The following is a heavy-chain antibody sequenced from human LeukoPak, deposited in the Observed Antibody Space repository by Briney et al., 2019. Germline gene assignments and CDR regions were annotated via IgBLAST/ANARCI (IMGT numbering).Heavy chain of an antibody. CDR2: IKSDGSST. CDR1: AFTFSSYA. V-gene: IGHV3-74*01. D-gene: IGHD3-22*01. J-gene: IGHJ6*03. CDR3: ARDGHDSSGSPKGYYYYYMDV. Sequence: PGGSLRLSCAASAFTFSSYAMSWVRQAPGKGLVWVSRIKSDGSSTSYADSVKGRFPISRDNAKNTLYLQMNSLRAEDTAVYYCARDGHDSSGSPKGYYYYYMDVWGKGTTVTVSS.